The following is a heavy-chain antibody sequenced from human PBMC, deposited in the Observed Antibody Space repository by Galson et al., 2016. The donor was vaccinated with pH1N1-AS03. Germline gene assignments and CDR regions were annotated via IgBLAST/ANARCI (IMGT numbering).Heavy chain of an antibody. J-gene: IGHJ6*02. V-gene: IGHV1-58*02. CDR3: AAGPPRITIFGVVQYSYSMDV. D-gene: IGHD3-3*01. Sequence: SVKVSCKASGISFIDSAMHWVRQTRGQRLEWIGRIDVGSGDTNYAPNFQKRVTITGDMSTTTAYMELSSLRSEDTAMYYCAAGPPRITIFGVVQYSYSMDVWGQGTTVTVS. CDR2: IDVGSGDT. CDR1: GISFIDSA.